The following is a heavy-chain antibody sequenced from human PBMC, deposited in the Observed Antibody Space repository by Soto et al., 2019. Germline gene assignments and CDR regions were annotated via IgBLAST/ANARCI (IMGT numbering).Heavy chain of an antibody. V-gene: IGHV3-21*01. J-gene: IGHJ6*03. Sequence: GGSLRLSCAASGFTFSSYSMNWVRQAPGKGLEWVSSISSSSSYIYYADSVKGRFTISRDNAKNSLYLQMNSMRAEDTAVCYCARPGVESDFWSGYYRYYYYYMDVWGKGTTVTVSS. CDR3: ARPGVESDFWSGYYRYYYYYMDV. CDR1: GFTFSSYS. CDR2: ISSSSSYI. D-gene: IGHD3-3*01.